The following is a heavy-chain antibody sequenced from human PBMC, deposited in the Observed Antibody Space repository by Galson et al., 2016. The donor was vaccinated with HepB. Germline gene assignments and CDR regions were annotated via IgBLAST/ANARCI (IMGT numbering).Heavy chain of an antibody. CDR1: GFVFSNFG. CDR3: AKERLVRRIFDH. Sequence: SLRLSCAASGFVFSNFGLSWVRQAPGKGLEWAASISTRRTTYYSGSVQGRFTISRDNSNNTLYLQMNGLRAEDTAVYYCAKERLVRRIFDHWGQGTLLTVSS. J-gene: IGHJ4*02. CDR2: ISTRRTT. D-gene: IGHD1-1*01. V-gene: IGHV3-23*01.